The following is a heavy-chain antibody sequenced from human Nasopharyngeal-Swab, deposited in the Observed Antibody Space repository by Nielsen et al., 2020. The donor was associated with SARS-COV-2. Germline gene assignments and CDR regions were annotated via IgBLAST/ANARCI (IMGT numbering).Heavy chain of an antibody. D-gene: IGHD3-22*01. CDR1: GYSITSGYY. CDR3: ARDAYYYDSSGYYYNPWGY. V-gene: IGHV4-38-2*02. Sequence: SETLSLTCTVSGYSITSGYYCRWIRQPPGKGLEWIVSIYHSGSTYYNPSLKSRVTISVDTSKNQFSLKLISVTAADTAVYYCARDAYYYDSSGYYYNPWGYWGQGTLVTVSS. J-gene: IGHJ4*02. CDR2: IYHSGST.